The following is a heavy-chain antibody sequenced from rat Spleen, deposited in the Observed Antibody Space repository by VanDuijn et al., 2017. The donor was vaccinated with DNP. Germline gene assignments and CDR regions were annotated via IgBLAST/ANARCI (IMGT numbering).Heavy chain of an antibody. Sequence: EVQLVESGGGLVQPGRSLKLSCAASGFTFRNYGMAWVRQAPTKGLEWVASISTVGDNAYYRDSVRGRFTISRDYARSTLYLQMDSLRSEDTATYYCTKPASYGGFWFAHWGQGTLVTVSS. J-gene: IGHJ3*01. CDR2: ISTVGDNA. V-gene: IGHV5S23*01. CDR1: GFTFRNYG. D-gene: IGHD1-11*01. CDR3: TKPASYGGFWFAH.